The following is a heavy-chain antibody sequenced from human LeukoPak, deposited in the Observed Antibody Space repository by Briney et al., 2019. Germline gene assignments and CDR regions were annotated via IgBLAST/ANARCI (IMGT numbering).Heavy chain of an antibody. Sequence: GGSLRLSCAASGFTFSSYSMNWVRQAPGKGLEWVSYISSSSSTIYYADSVKGRFTISRDNAKNSLYLQMNSLRVEDTAVYYCARDRVDRYSSSWYGGGDFDYWGQGTLVTVSS. V-gene: IGHV3-48*04. D-gene: IGHD6-13*01. CDR2: ISSSSSTI. CDR1: GFTFSSYS. J-gene: IGHJ4*02. CDR3: ARDRVDRYSSSWYGGGDFDY.